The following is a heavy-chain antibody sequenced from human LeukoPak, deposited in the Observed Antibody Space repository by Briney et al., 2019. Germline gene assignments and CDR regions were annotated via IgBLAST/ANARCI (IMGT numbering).Heavy chain of an antibody. CDR3: AKKYSTGLDP. J-gene: IGHJ5*02. D-gene: IGHD1-26*01. V-gene: IGHV3-23*01. Sequence: GGSLRLSCAASGFTFSTYGMSWVRQAPGKGLEWVSGISGSGGSRFYTDSVKGRFTISRDNSKNTLYLQMNSLRAEDTAVYYCAKKYSTGLDPWGQGTLVTVSS. CDR1: GFTFSTYG. CDR2: ISGSGGSR.